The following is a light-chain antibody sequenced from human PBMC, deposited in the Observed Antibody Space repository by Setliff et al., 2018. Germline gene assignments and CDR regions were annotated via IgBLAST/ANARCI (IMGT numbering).Light chain of an antibody. CDR3: CSYAGSSSWV. J-gene: IGLJ3*02. Sequence: QSVLTQPASVSGSPGQSITITCTGTSGDVGNYNFVSWFQQHPGKAPKLMIYEVTKRPSGVSYRFSGSKSGNMASPTISGLQTDDEADYYCCSYAGSSSWVFGGGT. CDR1: SGDVGNYNF. CDR2: EVT. V-gene: IGLV2-23*02.